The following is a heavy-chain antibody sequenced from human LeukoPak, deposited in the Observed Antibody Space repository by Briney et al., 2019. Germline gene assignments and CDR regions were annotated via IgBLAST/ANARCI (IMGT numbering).Heavy chain of an antibody. CDR3: ARPSYYDSSGYYPYYFDH. J-gene: IGHJ4*02. V-gene: IGHV5-51*01. D-gene: IGHD3-22*01. CDR1: GYSFTSYW. CDR2: IYPGDSDT. Sequence: AGESLKISCKGSGYSFTSYWIGWVRQMPGKGLEWMGIIYPGDSDTRYSPSFQGQVTISADKSISTAYLQWSSLKASDTAMYYCARPSYYDSSGYYPYYFDHWGQGTLVTVSS.